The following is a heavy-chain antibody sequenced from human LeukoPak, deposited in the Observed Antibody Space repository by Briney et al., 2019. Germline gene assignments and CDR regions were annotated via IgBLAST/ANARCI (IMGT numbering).Heavy chain of an antibody. CDR3: AKVVASAGDKNFGY. J-gene: IGHJ4*02. CDR1: GFSFSTSA. V-gene: IGHV3-23*01. CDR2: ISGSGGTT. Sequence: PGGSLRLSCATSGFSFSTSAMTWVRQAPGNGLDWVSTISGSGGTTYYADSVKGRFTISRDTSKSTLYLQMNSLRAEDTAVYYCAKVVASAGDKNFGYWGQGTLVTVSS. D-gene: IGHD6-13*01.